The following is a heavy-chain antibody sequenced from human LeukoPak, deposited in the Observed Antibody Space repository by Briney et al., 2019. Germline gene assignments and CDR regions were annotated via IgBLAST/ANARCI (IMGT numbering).Heavy chain of an antibody. CDR2: VYYTGAS. J-gene: IGHJ4*02. V-gene: IGHV4-59*12. CDR1: GGSISNYY. CDR3: ARGAPPQN. Sequence: SETLSLTCTVSGGSISNYYWSWIRQPPGKGLEWIGSVYYTGASYYNPSLKRRVTISIDTSKKHFSLKLTSVTAADTAVYYCARGAPPQNWGQGTLVTVSS.